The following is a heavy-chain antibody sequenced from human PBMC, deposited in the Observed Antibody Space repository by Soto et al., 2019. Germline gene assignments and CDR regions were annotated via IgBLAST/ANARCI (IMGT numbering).Heavy chain of an antibody. D-gene: IGHD2-8*02. Sequence: GGSLRLSCAVSGFICSSYDMSWVRQAPGQGLEWVSTILVSGSTHYEDSVKGRFTISRDTSRNTVYLQMNSLTAGDTAVYYCAKATATGGGAFEIYGQGTMVTVSS. CDR2: ILVSGST. J-gene: IGHJ3*02. V-gene: IGHV3-23*01. CDR1: GFICSSYD. CDR3: AKATATGGGAFEI.